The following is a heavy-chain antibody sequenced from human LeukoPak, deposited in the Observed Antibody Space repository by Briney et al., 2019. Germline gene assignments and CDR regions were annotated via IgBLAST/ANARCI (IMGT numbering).Heavy chain of an antibody. V-gene: IGHV4-59*01. CDR1: GGSISSYY. CDR2: IYYSGST. J-gene: IGHJ2*01. Sequence: SETLSLTCTVSGGSISSYYWSWIRQPPGKGLEWIGYIYYSGSTNYNPSLKSRVTISVDTSKNQFSLKLSSVTAADTAVYYRARAPITSNWYFDLWGRGTLVTVSS. CDR3: ARAPITSNWYFDL.